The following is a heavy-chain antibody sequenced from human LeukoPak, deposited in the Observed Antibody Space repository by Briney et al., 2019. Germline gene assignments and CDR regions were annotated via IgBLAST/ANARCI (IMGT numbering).Heavy chain of an antibody. V-gene: IGHV4-59*01. D-gene: IGHD5-18*01. J-gene: IGHJ3*01. CDR1: GGSISSYY. CDR2: IYYSGST. CDR3: ARDTGYSYGLDAFDV. Sequence: SETLSLTCTVSGGSISSYYWSWIRQPPGKGLEWIGYIYYSGSTNYNPSLKSRVTISVDTSKNQFSLKLSSVTAADTAVYYCARDTGYSYGLDAFDVWGQGTMVTVSS.